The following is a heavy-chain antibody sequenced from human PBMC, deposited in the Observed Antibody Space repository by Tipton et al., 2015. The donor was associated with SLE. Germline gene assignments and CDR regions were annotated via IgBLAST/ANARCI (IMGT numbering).Heavy chain of an antibody. CDR1: GFTFSRYG. D-gene: IGHD1-26*01. V-gene: IGHV3-23*01. J-gene: IGHJ4*02. CDR2: ISGSGSNT. CDR3: AAGWVLSHFDY. Sequence: SLRLSCAASGFTFSRYGMSWVRQAPGKGLEWVSGISGSGSNTFYADSVKGWLTISRDNSKNILFLQMSSLRAEDTAVYYCAAGWVLSHFDYWGQGTLVTVSS.